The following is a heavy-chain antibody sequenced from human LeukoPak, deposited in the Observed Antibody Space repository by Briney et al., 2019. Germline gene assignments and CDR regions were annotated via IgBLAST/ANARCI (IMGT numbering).Heavy chain of an antibody. Sequence: GGSLRLSCAASGFTFSSYAMRWVRQAPGKGLEWVSAISGSGGSTYYADSVKGRFTISRDNSKNTLYLQMNSLRAEDTAVYYCAKAFTIFPYWFDLWGQGTLVTVSS. D-gene: IGHD3-3*01. CDR2: ISGSGGST. CDR1: GFTFSSYA. CDR3: AKAFTIFPYWFDL. J-gene: IGHJ5*02. V-gene: IGHV3-23*01.